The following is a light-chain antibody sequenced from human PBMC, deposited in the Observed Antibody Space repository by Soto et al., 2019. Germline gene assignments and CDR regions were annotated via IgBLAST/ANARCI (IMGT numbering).Light chain of an antibody. J-gene: IGKJ1*01. CDR1: QSVSSS. Sequence: EIVLTQSPGTLSLSPVERATLSCMASQSVSSSYVAWYQQKPGQPPRLLIYGASTRATGIPARFSGSGSGTEFTLTISSLQSVDFAVYCCQQYNNWPWTFGQGTKVDI. CDR3: QQYNNWPWT. V-gene: IGKV3-15*01. CDR2: GAS.